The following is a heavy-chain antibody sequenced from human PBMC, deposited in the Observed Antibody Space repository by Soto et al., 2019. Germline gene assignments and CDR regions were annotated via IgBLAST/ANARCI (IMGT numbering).Heavy chain of an antibody. D-gene: IGHD1-26*01. CDR3: ARDNGVGGGSYYGKGGFDY. CDR1: GGTFSSYA. J-gene: IGHJ4*02. Sequence: QVQLVQSGAEVKKPGSSVKVSCKASGGTFSSYAISWVRQAPGQGLEWMGGIIPIFGTANYAQKFQGRVTITADESTSPAYRELSSLGSEETAVYYCARDNGVGGGSYYGKGGFDYWGQGTLVTVSS. CDR2: IIPIFGTA. V-gene: IGHV1-69*01.